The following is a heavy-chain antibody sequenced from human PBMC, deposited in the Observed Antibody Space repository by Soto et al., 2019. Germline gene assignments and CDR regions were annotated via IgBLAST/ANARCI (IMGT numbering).Heavy chain of an antibody. Sequence: ASVKVSCKASGYTFTSYAMNWVRQAPGQGPEWMGWINTNTGNPTYAQGFTGRFVFSLDTSVSTAYLQICSLKAEDTAVYYCARDFSWIQLWSCYYYYGMDVWGQGTTVTVSS. CDR1: GYTFTSYA. D-gene: IGHD5-18*01. J-gene: IGHJ6*02. V-gene: IGHV7-4-1*01. CDR2: INTNTGNP. CDR3: ARDFSWIQLWSCYYYYGMDV.